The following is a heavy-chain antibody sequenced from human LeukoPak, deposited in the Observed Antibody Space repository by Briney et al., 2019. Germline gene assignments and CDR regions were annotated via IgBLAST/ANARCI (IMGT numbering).Heavy chain of an antibody. CDR2: IYPDDSDT. D-gene: IGHD6-19*01. V-gene: IGHV5-51*04. Sequence: GESLKISCKGSGYSFTSYWIGWVRQMPGKGLEWMGIIYPDDSDTRYSPSFQGQVTISADKPISTAYMQWSSLKASDTAMYYCARDTSTAVAGTGAFDIWGQGTMVTVSS. CDR1: GYSFTSYW. J-gene: IGHJ3*02. CDR3: ARDTSTAVAGTGAFDI.